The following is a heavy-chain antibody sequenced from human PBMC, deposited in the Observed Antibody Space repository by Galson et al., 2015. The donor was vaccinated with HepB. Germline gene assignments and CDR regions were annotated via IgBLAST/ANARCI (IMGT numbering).Heavy chain of an antibody. J-gene: IGHJ4*02. CDR3: ARVADADYGDHSHFDS. CDR2: INSDGRST. CDR1: GFTFSSYW. D-gene: IGHD4-17*01. V-gene: IGHV3-74*01. Sequence: LRLSCAASGFTFSSYWMHWVRQAPGKGLVWVSHINSDGRSTTYADSVKGRFPISRDNAKNTLYLQINSLRAEDTAVYYCARVADADYGDHSHFDSWGQGTLVTASS.